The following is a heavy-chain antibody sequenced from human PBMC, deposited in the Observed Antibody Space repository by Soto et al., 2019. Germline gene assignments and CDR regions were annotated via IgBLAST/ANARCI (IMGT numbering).Heavy chain of an antibody. Sequence: QVQLQESGTGLVKPSGTLSLTCAVSGGSISSSNWWSWVRQPPGKGMEWIGEIYHSGSTNYNPSLKSRVTISGDKAKNQCSLRLSSVTSADTAVYCCGRKVTTKVWYFDRWGRGTLVTVSS. V-gene: IGHV4-4*01. CDR3: GRKVTTKVWYFDR. CDR2: IYHSGST. CDR1: GGSISSSNW. D-gene: IGHD4-17*01. J-gene: IGHJ2*01.